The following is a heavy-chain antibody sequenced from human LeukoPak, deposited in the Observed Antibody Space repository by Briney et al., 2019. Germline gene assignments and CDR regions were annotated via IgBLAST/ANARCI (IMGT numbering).Heavy chain of an antibody. Sequence: PGGTLRLSCAASGFTFSSYAMHWVREAPGKGLEYVSAISSNGGSTSYANSVKGRFTISRDNSKNTLYLQMGSLRAEDMAVYYCVRGYSVGSGYLDYWGQGTLVTVSS. CDR3: VRGYSVGSGYLDY. V-gene: IGHV3-64*01. CDR1: GFTFSSYA. CDR2: ISSNGGST. J-gene: IGHJ4*02. D-gene: IGHD3-22*01.